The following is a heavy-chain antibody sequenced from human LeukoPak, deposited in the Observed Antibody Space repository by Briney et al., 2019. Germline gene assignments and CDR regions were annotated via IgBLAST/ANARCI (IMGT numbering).Heavy chain of an antibody. CDR2: VYYSGST. D-gene: IGHD1-1*01. V-gene: IGHV4-59*01. Sequence: SETLSLTCTVSGGSISSYYWSWIRQPPGKGLEWIGYVYYSGSTNYNPSLKSRVTISVDTSKNQFSLKLSSVTAADTAVYYCARHNSRYPFDPWGQGTLVTVSS. J-gene: IGHJ5*02. CDR1: GGSISSYY. CDR3: ARHNSRYPFDP.